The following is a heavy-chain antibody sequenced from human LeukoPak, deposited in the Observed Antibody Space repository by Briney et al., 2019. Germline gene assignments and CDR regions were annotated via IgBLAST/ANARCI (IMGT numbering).Heavy chain of an antibody. V-gene: IGHV3-23*01. CDR3: ARDPPTYHDILSGPDC. J-gene: IGHJ4*02. Sequence: RGSLRLSCAASGLSFSSYAMSWVRQAPRKGLEWVSGISAGGGSAYYADSVKGRFTISRDNFKNTLLLQMNSLRAEDTAVYYCARDPPTYHDILSGPDCWGQGSLVTVSS. CDR2: ISAGGGSA. CDR1: GLSFSSYA. D-gene: IGHD3-9*01.